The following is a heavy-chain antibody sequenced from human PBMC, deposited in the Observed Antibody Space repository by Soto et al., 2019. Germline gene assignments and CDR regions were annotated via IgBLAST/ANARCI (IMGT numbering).Heavy chain of an antibody. CDR3: AKGWSIIDS. D-gene: IGHD6-13*01. V-gene: IGHV3-23*01. J-gene: IGHJ4*02. CDR1: GFTFSTFA. Sequence: GGSLRLSCAASGFTFSTFAMSWVRQAPGKGLEWVSGVSGSGGSTYYADSVKGRFTISRDNPKNTLYLQMSSLRAEDTAVYYCAKGWSIIDSWGQGTLVTVSS. CDR2: VSGSGGST.